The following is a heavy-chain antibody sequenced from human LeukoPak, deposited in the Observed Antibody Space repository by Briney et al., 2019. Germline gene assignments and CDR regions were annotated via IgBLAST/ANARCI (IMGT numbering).Heavy chain of an antibody. Sequence: ASVKVSRKASGYTXIGYYLHWVRQAPGQGLEWMGWINPHNGDTNYAQKFQGRVTMTRDTSITTAYMELSRLKSDDTAVYYCATVRDIVVGGGPYYFGYWGQGTLVTVSS. V-gene: IGHV1-2*02. J-gene: IGHJ4*02. CDR1: GYTXIGYY. D-gene: IGHD2-15*01. CDR3: ATVRDIVVGGGPYYFGY. CDR2: INPHNGDT.